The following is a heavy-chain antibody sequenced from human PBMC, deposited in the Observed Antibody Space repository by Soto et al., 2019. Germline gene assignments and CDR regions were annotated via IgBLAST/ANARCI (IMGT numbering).Heavy chain of an antibody. CDR1: GFTFSSYD. Sequence: GGSLRLSCAASGFTFSSYDMHWVRQATGKGLEWVSAIGTAGDTYYPGSVKGRFTISRENAKNSLYLQMNSLRAGDTAVYYCARRNWNYAFDYWGQGTLVTVSS. V-gene: IGHV3-13*01. D-gene: IGHD1-7*01. CDR2: IGTAGDT. J-gene: IGHJ4*02. CDR3: ARRNWNYAFDY.